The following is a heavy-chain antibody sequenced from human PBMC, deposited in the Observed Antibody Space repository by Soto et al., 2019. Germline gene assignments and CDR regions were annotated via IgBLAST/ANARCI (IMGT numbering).Heavy chain of an antibody. CDR3: ARGWRDIGTFFDY. V-gene: IGHV5-51*01. Sequence: GGSLRLSCKGSGYSFTSYWIGWVRQMPGKGLEWMGIIYPGDSDTRYSPSFQGQVTISADKSISTAYLQWSSLKASDTAMYYCARGWRDIGTFFDYWGQGTLVTVSS. J-gene: IGHJ4*02. CDR1: GYSFTSYW. D-gene: IGHD5-12*01. CDR2: IYPGDSDT.